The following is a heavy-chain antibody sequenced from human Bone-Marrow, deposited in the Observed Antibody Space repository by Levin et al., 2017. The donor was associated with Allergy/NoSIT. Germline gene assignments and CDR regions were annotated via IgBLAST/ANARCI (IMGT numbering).Heavy chain of an antibody. Sequence: SVKVSCKASGGTFSSYAISWVRQAPGQGLEWMGGIIPIFGTANYAQKFQGRVTITADESTSTAYMELSSLRSEDTAVYYCAREFVRWPDRHIVVVTAYDYYGMDVWGQGTTVTVSS. J-gene: IGHJ6*02. CDR3: AREFVRWPDRHIVVVTAYDYYGMDV. CDR2: IIPIFGTA. D-gene: IGHD2-21*02. V-gene: IGHV1-69*13. CDR1: GGTFSSYA.